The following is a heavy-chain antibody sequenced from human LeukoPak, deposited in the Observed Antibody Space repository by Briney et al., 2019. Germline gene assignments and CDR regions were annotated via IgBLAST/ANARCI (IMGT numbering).Heavy chain of an antibody. CDR3: ARDGNVLMVYAPNWFDP. J-gene: IGHJ5*02. D-gene: IGHD2-8*01. V-gene: IGHV1-69*04. CDR2: IIPIFGIA. Sequence: SVKVSCKASGGTFSSYAISWARQAPGQGLEWMGRIIPIFGIANYAQKFQGRVTITADKSTSTAYMELSSLRSEDTAVYYCARDGNVLMVYAPNWFDPWGQGTLVTVSS. CDR1: GGTFSSYA.